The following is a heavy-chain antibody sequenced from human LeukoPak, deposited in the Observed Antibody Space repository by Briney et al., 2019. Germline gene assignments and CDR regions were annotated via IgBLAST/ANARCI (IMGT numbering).Heavy chain of an antibody. CDR2: IDPSGGST. J-gene: IGHJ4*02. D-gene: IGHD3-22*01. Sequence: ASVKVSCKASGYTFTSYYMHWVRQAPGQGLEWMGIIDPSGGSTSYAQKFQGRVTMTRDTSTSTVYMELSSLRSEDTAVYYCAADSSGYYNFDYWGQGTLVTVSS. CDR1: GYTFTSYY. V-gene: IGHV1-46*01. CDR3: AADSSGYYNFDY.